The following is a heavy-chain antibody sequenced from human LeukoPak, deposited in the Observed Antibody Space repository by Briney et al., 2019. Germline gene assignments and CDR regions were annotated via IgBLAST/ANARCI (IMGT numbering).Heavy chain of an antibody. CDR1: GYTFTSYA. J-gene: IGHJ4*02. CDR3: ARHPQQWLDLGFDY. D-gene: IGHD6-19*01. CDR2: INAGNGNT. V-gene: IGHV1-3*01. Sequence: ASVKVSCKASGYTFTSYAMHWVRQAPGQRLEWMGWINAGNGNTKYSQKFQGRVTITRDTSASTAYMELSSLRSEDTAVYYCARHPQQWLDLGFDYWGQGTLVTVSS.